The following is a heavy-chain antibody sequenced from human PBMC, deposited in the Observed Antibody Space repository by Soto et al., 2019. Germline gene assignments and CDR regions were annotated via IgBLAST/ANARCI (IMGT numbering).Heavy chain of an antibody. J-gene: IGHJ6*02. Sequence: QVQLVQSGAEVKKPGSSVKVSCKASGGTFSSYAISWVRQAPGQGLEWMGGIIPIFGTANYAQKFQGRATITADESTSTAYMELSSLRSEDTAVYYCARVPPPAADYYCGMDVWGQGTTVTVSS. CDR2: IIPIFGTA. CDR3: ARVPPPAADYYCGMDV. CDR1: GGTFSSYA. V-gene: IGHV1-69*01. D-gene: IGHD6-13*01.